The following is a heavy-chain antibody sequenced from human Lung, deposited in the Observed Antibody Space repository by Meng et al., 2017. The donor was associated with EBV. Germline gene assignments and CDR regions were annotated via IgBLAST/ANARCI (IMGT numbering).Heavy chain of an antibody. V-gene: IGHV1-46*01. Sequence: QVHLVQSGAEVKKPXPSVKVSCXASGYIFSDYYIHWIRQAPGQGLEWLGLINTYSDHPIYARDFRGRLIISSDTSTNTVYMELGSLKSEDTATYYCARGYCSGNICFSLSKNWFDPWGQGSLVTVSS. CDR2: INTYSDHP. CDR3: ARGYCSGNICFSLSKNWFDP. J-gene: IGHJ5*02. CDR1: GYIFSDYY. D-gene: IGHD2-15*01.